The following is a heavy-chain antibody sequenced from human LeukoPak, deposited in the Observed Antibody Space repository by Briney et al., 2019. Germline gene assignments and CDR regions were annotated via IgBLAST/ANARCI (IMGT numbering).Heavy chain of an antibody. CDR3: ARGSSSWTQEAFDY. CDR1: GFTFSDYY. D-gene: IGHD6-13*01. CDR2: ISSSGSTI. V-gene: IGHV3-11*01. Sequence: PGGSLRLSCAASGFTFSDYYMSWIRQAPGKGLEWVSYISSSGSTIYYADSVKGRFTISRDNAKNSLYLQMDSLRAEDTAVYYCARGSSSWTQEAFDYWGQGTLVTVSS. J-gene: IGHJ4*02.